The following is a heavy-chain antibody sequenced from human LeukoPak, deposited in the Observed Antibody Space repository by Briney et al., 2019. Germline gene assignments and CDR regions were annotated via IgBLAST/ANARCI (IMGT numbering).Heavy chain of an antibody. CDR2: INPSGGST. CDR1: GYTFTSYY. V-gene: IGHV1-46*01. D-gene: IGHD5-12*01. Sequence: ASVKVSCKASGYTFTSYYMHWVRQASGQGLEWMGIINPSGGSTSYAQKFQGRVTMTRDTSTSTVYMELSSLRSEDTAVYYCARTISDWYFDLWGRGTLVTVSS. J-gene: IGHJ2*01. CDR3: ARTISDWYFDL.